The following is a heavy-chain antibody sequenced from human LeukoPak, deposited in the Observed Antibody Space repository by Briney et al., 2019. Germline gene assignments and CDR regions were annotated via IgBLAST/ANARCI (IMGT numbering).Heavy chain of an antibody. Sequence: GGSLRLSCAASGFTFSNYAMSWVRQAPGKGLEWVSGISGSGGSTNYADSVKGRFTISRDNSKYTLYLQMNSLRAEDTAVYYCAKETSRIGGSMASFDYWGQGTLVTVSS. CDR3: AKETSRIGGSMASFDY. J-gene: IGHJ4*02. CDR1: GFTFSNYA. D-gene: IGHD1-26*01. V-gene: IGHV3-23*01. CDR2: ISGSGGST.